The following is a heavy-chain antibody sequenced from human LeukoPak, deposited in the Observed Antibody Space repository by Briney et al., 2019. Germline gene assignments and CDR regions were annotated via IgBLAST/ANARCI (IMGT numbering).Heavy chain of an antibody. J-gene: IGHJ4*02. V-gene: IGHV4-34*01. Sequence: SETLSLTCAVYGGSFSGYYWSWIRQPPGKGLEWIGEINHSGSTNYNPSLKSRVTISVDTSKNQFSLKLSSVTAADTAVYYCARDLSAVITFGGVIVYWGQGTLVTVSS. CDR2: INHSGST. CDR1: GGSFSGYY. CDR3: ARDLSAVITFGGVIVY. D-gene: IGHD3-16*02.